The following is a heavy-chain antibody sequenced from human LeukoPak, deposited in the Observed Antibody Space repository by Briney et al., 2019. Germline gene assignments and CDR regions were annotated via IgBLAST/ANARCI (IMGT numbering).Heavy chain of an antibody. D-gene: IGHD2-21*01. CDR1: GFTFSYFC. V-gene: IGHV3-30*02. Sequence: GGCLRLSCVASGFTFSYFCMHWVRLAPGKGLEWVAFIRYDGSNEYYAESVKGRFTISRDNSKNTLYLQMNSVIVEETSVYYFAIIEGKYQFDNIPDSWGQGTLVTVSS. CDR3: AIIEGKYQFDNIPDS. CDR2: IRYDGSNE. J-gene: IGHJ4*02.